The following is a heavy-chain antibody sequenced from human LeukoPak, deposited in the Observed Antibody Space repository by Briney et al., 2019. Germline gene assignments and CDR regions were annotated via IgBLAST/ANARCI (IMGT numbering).Heavy chain of an antibody. CDR3: ARDKDYFDSGGAFDI. CDR2: IYYSGST. D-gene: IGHD3-22*01. Sequence: PSETLSLTCTVSGGSICSYYWSWIRQPPGKGLEWIGYIYYSGSTNYNPSLKSRVTMSVDTSKNQFSLKLSSVTAADTAVYYCARDKDYFDSGGAFDIWGQGTMVTVSS. J-gene: IGHJ3*02. CDR1: GGSICSYY. V-gene: IGHV4-59*01.